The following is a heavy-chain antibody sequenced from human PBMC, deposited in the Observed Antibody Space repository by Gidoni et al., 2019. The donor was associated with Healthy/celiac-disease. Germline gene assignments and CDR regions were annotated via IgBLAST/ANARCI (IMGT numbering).Heavy chain of an antibody. CDR1: GFTFSSYA. D-gene: IGHD5-12*01. CDR3: AKDRVDIVATIFDY. CDR2: ISGSGGST. J-gene: IGHJ4*02. V-gene: IGHV3-23*01. Sequence: EVQLLESGGGLVKPGGSLRSSGEASGFTFSSYAMSWVRQAPGKGLEWVSAISGSGGSTYYADSVKGRFTISRDNSKNTLYLQMNSLRAEDTAVYYCAKDRVDIVATIFDYWGQGTLVTVSS.